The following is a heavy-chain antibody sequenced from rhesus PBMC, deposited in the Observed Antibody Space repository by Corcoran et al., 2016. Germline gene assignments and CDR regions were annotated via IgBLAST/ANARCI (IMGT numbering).Heavy chain of an antibody. V-gene: IGHV3S5*01. CDR3: AKRGATEGGIDY. Sequence: EVQLVESGGGLVQPGGSLRLSCAASGFTFSSYGMSWVRQAPGKGLEWVSYFSNGGGSTYYADSVKGRFTISRDKSKNPLSLQMNSLRAEDTAVYYCAKRGATEGGIDYWGQGVLVTVSS. J-gene: IGHJ4*01. CDR2: FSNGGGST. D-gene: IGHD1-26*01. CDR1: GFTFSSYG.